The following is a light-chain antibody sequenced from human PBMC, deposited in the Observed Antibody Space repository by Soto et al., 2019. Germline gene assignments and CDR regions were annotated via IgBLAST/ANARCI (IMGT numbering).Light chain of an antibody. CDR3: QQRSNWPPLT. J-gene: IGKJ4*01. CDR2: DAS. Sequence: EIVLTQSPATLSLSPGERATLSCRASQSLSRYLAWFQQKPGQAPRLLIYDASNRAAGIPARFSGSGSGTDFTLTISSLEPEDSAVYYCQQRSNWPPLTLGGGTKVDNK. CDR1: QSLSRY. V-gene: IGKV3-11*01.